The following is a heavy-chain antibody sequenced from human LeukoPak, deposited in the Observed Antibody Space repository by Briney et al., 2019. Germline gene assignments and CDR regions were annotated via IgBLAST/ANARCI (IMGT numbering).Heavy chain of an antibody. D-gene: IGHD3-22*01. V-gene: IGHV3-20*04. CDR3: ARGAGSGYFFYMDV. CDR1: GFTFDDHG. Sequence: GSLRLSCAASGFTFDDHGMSWVRQAPGKGLEWVSGINWNAGSIGYADSVKGRFTISRDNAKKFLYLQMNSLRAEDTALYYCARGAGSGYFFYMDVWGKGTTVTVSS. J-gene: IGHJ6*03. CDR2: INWNAGSI.